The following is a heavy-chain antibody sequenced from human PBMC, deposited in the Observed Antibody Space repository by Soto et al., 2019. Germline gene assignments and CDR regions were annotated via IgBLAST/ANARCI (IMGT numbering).Heavy chain of an antibody. J-gene: IGHJ4*02. CDR1: GGSISSGGYY. D-gene: IGHD3-16*01. CDR3: ARSPIDYFYFAS. CDR2: IYYSGNT. V-gene: IGHV4-31*03. Sequence: QVQLQESGPGLVQPSQTLSLTCTVSGGSISSGGYYRSWIRQHPGKGLEYLGYIYYSGNTYYNPYFKSRVIISVDRSKNQFSLKLSSVTAADTALYYCARSPIDYFYFASWGQGTLVTVSS.